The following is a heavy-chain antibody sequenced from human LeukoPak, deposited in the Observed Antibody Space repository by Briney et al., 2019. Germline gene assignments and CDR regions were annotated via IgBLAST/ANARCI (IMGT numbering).Heavy chain of an antibody. V-gene: IGHV3-53*01. Sequence: GRSLRLSCAASGFTVSSNYMSWVRQAPGKGLEWGSVIYSSGSTHYADSVKGRFTISRDNSKNTLYLQMNSLRAEDTAVYYCARANPHLGLALDIWGQGTMVTVSS. CDR3: ARANPHLGLALDI. CDR2: IYSSGST. CDR1: GFTVSSNY. D-gene: IGHD3-10*01. J-gene: IGHJ3*02.